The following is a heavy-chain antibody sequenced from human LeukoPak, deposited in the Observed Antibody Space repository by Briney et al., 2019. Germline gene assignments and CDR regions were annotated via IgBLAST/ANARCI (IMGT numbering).Heavy chain of an antibody. V-gene: IGHV3-23*01. CDR3: AKDHCSFRYSSSWYGSNLCGGV. Sequence: GGSLRLSCAASGFTFSSYAMSWVRQAPGKGLEWVSAISGSGGSTYYADSVKGRFTISRDNSKNKLYLQMNSLRAEDTAVYYCAKDHCSFRYSSSWYGSNLCGGVWGQGTTVTVSS. CDR2: ISGSGGST. CDR1: GFTFSSYA. J-gene: IGHJ6*02. D-gene: IGHD6-13*01.